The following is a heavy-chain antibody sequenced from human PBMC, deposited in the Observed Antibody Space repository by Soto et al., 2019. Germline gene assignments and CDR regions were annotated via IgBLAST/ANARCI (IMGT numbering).Heavy chain of an antibody. J-gene: IGHJ5*02. CDR2: ISSSSSYI. V-gene: IGHV3-21*01. CDR1: GFTFSSYS. Sequence: GGSLRLSCAASGFTFSSYSMNWVRQAPGKGLEWVSSISSSSSYIYYADSVKGRFTISRDNAKNSLYLQMNSLRAEDTAVYYCARYSSSWANWFDPWGQGTLVTVSS. CDR3: ARYSSSWANWFDP. D-gene: IGHD6-13*01.